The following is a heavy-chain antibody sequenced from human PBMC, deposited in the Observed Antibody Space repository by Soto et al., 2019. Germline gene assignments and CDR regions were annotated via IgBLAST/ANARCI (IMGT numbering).Heavy chain of an antibody. Sequence: SVKVSCKASGGTFSSYAISWVRQAPGQGLEWMGGIIPIFGTANYAQKFQGRVTITADESTSTAYMELSSLRSEDTAVYYCASTSNTLTTATHFDYSGQATLVTVSS. J-gene: IGHJ4*02. D-gene: IGHD4-17*01. CDR1: GGTFSSYA. V-gene: IGHV1-69*13. CDR2: IIPIFGTA. CDR3: ASTSNTLTTATHFDY.